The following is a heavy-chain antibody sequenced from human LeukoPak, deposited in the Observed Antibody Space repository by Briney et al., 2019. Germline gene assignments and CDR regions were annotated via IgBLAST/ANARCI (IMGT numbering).Heavy chain of an antibody. CDR2: IYYSGST. V-gene: IGHV4-39*01. D-gene: IGHD3-22*01. CDR3: ARGGGSSGSWDV. CDR1: GGSISSSSYY. J-gene: IGHJ6*02. Sequence: KPSETLSLTCTVSGGSISSSSYYWGWIRQPPGKGLEWIGSIYYSGSTYYNPSLKSRVTISVDTSKNQFSLKLSSVTAADTAVYYCARGGGSSGSWDVWGQGTTVTVSS.